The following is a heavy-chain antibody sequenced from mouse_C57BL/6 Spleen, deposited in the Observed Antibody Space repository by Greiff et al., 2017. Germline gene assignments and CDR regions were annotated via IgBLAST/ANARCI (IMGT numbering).Heavy chain of an antibody. D-gene: IGHD2-1*01. Sequence: VQGVESGPELVKPGASVKISCKASGYAFSSSWMNWVKQRPGKGLEWIGRIYPGDGDTNYNGKFKGKATLTADKSSSTAYMQLSSLTSEDSAVYFCARGNYEGFDYWGQGTTLTVSS. CDR3: ARGNYEGFDY. J-gene: IGHJ2*01. V-gene: IGHV1-82*01. CDR2: IYPGDGDT. CDR1: GYAFSSSW.